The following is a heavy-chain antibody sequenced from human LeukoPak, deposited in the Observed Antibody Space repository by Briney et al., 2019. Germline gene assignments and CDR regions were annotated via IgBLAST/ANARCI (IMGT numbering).Heavy chain of an antibody. V-gene: IGHV4-34*01. J-gene: IGHJ6*02. Sequence: NPSETLSLTCAVYGGSFSGYYWSWIRQPPGKGLEWIGEINHSGSTNYNPSLKSRVTISVDTSKNQFSLKLSSVTAADTAVYYCARGGGMGISRNYYYYGMDVWGQGTTVTVSS. D-gene: IGHD3-16*01. CDR2: INHSGST. CDR3: ARGGGMGISRNYYYYGMDV. CDR1: GGSFSGYY.